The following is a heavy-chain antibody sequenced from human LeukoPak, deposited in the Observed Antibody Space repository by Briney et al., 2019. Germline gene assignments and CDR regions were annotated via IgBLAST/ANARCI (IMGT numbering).Heavy chain of an antibody. CDR1: GGSISSYY. V-gene: IGHV4-59*01. CDR3: ARDSASGEIRANESTA. Sequence: SETLSLTCTVSGGSISSYYWGWTRQPPGEGREWTGYIYYSGSNNFNPPLKGPVPISVDTSKNQFSLKLSSVTAADTAVYYCARDSASGEIRANESTACGQGTLVTVSS. D-gene: IGHD6-13*01. CDR2: IYYSGSN. J-gene: IGHJ5*02.